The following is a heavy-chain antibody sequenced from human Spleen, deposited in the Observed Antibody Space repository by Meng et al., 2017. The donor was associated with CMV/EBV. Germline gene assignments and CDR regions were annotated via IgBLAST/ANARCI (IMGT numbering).Heavy chain of an antibody. V-gene: IGHV3-33*06. CDR1: GFTFSIHG. J-gene: IGHJ6*02. CDR3: AKDRYYSGAGSYGMDV. Sequence: GESLKISCAASGFTFSIHGMHWVRKAPGKGLEWVAVIWYDGSDKYYGDSVKGRFSISRDNSKNALYLQMNSLRAEDTAVYYCAKDRYYSGAGSYGMDVWGQGTTVTVSS. CDR2: IWYDGSDK. D-gene: IGHD3-10*01.